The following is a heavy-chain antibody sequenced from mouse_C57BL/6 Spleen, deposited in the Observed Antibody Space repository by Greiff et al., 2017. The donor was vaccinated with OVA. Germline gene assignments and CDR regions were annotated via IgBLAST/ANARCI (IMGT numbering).Heavy chain of an antibody. J-gene: IGHJ3*01. CDR1: GYAFSSYW. CDR3: ARGEDSSGYGFAY. CDR2: IYPGDGDT. D-gene: IGHD3-2*02. V-gene: IGHV1-80*01. Sequence: QVQLQQSGAELVKPGASVKISCKASGYAFSSYWMNWVKQRPGKGLEWIGQIYPGDGDTNYNGKFKGKATLTADKSSSTAYMQLSSLTSEDSAVYFCARGEDSSGYGFAYWGKGTLVTVSA.